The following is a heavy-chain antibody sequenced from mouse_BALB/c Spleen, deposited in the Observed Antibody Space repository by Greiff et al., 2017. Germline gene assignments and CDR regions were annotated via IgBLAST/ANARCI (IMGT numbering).Heavy chain of an antibody. J-gene: IGHJ4*01. V-gene: IGHV1-9*01. CDR2: ILPGSGST. CDR1: GYTFRSYW. Sequence: QVQLQQSGAELMKPGASVKISCKATGYTFRSYWIEWVKQRPGHGLEWIGEILPGSGSTNYNEKFKGKATFTADTSSNTAYMQLSSLTSEDSAVYYCAREIYYDYHYYAMDYWGQGTSVTVSS. D-gene: IGHD2-4*01. CDR3: AREIYYDYHYYAMDY.